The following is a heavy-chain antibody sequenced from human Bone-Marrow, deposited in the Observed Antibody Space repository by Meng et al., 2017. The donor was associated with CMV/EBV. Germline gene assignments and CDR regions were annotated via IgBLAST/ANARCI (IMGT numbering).Heavy chain of an antibody. CDR2: ISYDGNTK. Sequence: GESLKISCAASGFTVSSNYMSWVRQAPGKGLEWVTVISYDGNTKYHADSLKGRFTISRDNSKNTLYLQMNSLRVEDTAVYYCARARYLEWLSPHAFDIWGQGTMVTVSS. CDR1: GFTVSSNY. J-gene: IGHJ3*02. V-gene: IGHV3-30*03. CDR3: ARARYLEWLSPHAFDI. D-gene: IGHD3-3*01.